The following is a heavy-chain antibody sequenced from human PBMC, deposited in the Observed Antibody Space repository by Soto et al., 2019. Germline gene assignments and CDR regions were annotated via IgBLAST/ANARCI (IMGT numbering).Heavy chain of an antibody. J-gene: IGHJ4*02. CDR2: IRSKAYGGTT. D-gene: IGHD2-15*01. CDR3: TRGRDDIVVVVAAMGFDY. V-gene: IGHV3-49*03. CDR1: GFTFGDYA. Sequence: GGSLRLSCTASGFTFGDYAMSWFRQAPGKGLEWVGFIRSKAYGGTTEYAASVKGRFTISRDDSKSIAYLQMNSLKTDDTAVYYCTRGRDDIVVVVAAMGFDYWGQGT.